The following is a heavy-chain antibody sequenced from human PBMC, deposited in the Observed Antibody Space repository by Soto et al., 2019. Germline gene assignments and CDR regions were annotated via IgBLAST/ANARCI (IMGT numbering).Heavy chain of an antibody. CDR3: ARDTEWIIDY. CDR1: GFTFSSYA. D-gene: IGHD5-12*01. J-gene: IGHJ4*02. CDR2: ISYDGSNK. Sequence: QVQLVESGGGVVQPGRSLRLSCAASGFTFSSYAMHWVRQAPGKGLEWVAVISYDGSNKYYADSVKGRFTISRDNSKNTLYLQMNSLRAEDTAVYYCARDTEWIIDYWGQGTLVTVSS. V-gene: IGHV3-30-3*01.